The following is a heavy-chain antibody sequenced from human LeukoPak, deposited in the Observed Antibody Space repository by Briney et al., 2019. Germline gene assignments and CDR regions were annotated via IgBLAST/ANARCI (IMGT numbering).Heavy chain of an antibody. CDR1: GGSFSGYY. CDR3: ARGGYCSSTSCYRRFDY. Sequence: PSETLSLTCAVYGGSFSGYYWSWIRQPPGKGLEWIGEINHSGSTNYNPSLKSRVTISVDTPKNQFSLKLSSVTAADTAVYYCARGGYCSSTSCYRRFDYWGQGTLVTVSS. V-gene: IGHV4-34*01. CDR2: INHSGST. J-gene: IGHJ4*02. D-gene: IGHD2-2*01.